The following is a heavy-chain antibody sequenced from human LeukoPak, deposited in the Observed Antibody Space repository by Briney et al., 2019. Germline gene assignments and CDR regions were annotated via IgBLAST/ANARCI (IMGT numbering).Heavy chain of an antibody. Sequence: GGSLRLSCAASGFTFSSYEMNWVRQAPGKGLEWVSYISSSSSTIYYADSVKGRFTISRDNAKNSLYLQMNSLRAEDTAVYYCARDNYDSNGYYWEYYYYYMDVWGKGTTVTVSS. J-gene: IGHJ6*03. CDR3: ARDNYDSNGYYWEYYYYYMDV. CDR2: ISSSSSTI. V-gene: IGHV3-48*01. CDR1: GFTFSSYE. D-gene: IGHD3-22*01.